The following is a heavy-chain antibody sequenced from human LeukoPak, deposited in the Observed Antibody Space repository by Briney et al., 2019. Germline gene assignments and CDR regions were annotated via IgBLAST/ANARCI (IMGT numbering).Heavy chain of an antibody. J-gene: IGHJ3*02. CDR3: ARGGGNFGGAFDI. V-gene: IGHV4-59*08. CDR1: APSITGYY. D-gene: IGHD4-23*01. CDR2: NSHIGST. Sequence: PSETLSLTCTLYAPSITGYYGSWIRQPPGKGLEWICYNSHIGSTNYTPSLTSRVTLSVDTSHNHFSLRLSSVTAAETALYYCARGGGNFGGAFDIWGQGTVGTVSS.